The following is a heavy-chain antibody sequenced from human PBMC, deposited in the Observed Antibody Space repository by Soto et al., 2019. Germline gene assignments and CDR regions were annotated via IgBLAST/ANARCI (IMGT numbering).Heavy chain of an antibody. J-gene: IGHJ5*02. CDR1: CDSIRSSD. D-gene: IGHD6-13*01. CDR2: VHCSGAT. V-gene: IGHV4-59*01. CDR3: ARDLSGGSSGYEVVS. Sequence: PWGILRLTCTVSCDSIRSSDWSWVRKPPSKDLQRIGYVHCSGATTSNPTLTSRVTISADTSKNQFSLKVASVTPSDKAVYFCARDLSGGSSGYEVVSWGQGTLLTGS.